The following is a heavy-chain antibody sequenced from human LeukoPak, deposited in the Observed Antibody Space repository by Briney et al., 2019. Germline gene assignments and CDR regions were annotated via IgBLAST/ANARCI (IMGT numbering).Heavy chain of an antibody. J-gene: IGHJ4*02. CDR2: IYTSGST. CDR1: GGSISSYY. CDR3: ARLGSGWVQKFYFDY. V-gene: IGHV4-4*07. D-gene: IGHD6-19*01. Sequence: PSETLSLTCTVSGGSISSYYWSWILQPAGKGLEWIGRIYTSGSTNCNPSLKSRVTMSVDMSKNQFSLKLSSVTAADTAVYYCARLGSGWVQKFYFDYWGQGTLVTVSS.